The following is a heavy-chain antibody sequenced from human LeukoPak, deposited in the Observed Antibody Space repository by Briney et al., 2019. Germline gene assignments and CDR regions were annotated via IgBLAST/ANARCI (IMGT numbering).Heavy chain of an antibody. J-gene: IGHJ4*02. CDR3: ARGPLYVYYFDY. CDR1: GYTLTGYY. D-gene: IGHD2-8*01. Sequence: GASVKVSCKASGYTLTGYYVHWVRQAPGQGLEWMGGIIPIFGTANYAQKFQGRVTITADKSTSTAYMELSSLRSEDTAVYYCARGPLYVYYFDYWGQGTLVTVSS. CDR2: IIPIFGTA. V-gene: IGHV1-69*06.